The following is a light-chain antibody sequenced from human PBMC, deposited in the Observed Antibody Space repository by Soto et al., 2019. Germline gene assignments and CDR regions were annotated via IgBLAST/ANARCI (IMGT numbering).Light chain of an antibody. CDR1: SSDVGSYNL. Sequence: QSVLTQPASVSGSPGQSITISCTGASSDVGSYNLVSWYQQHPGKAPKLMIYEVSKRPSGVSNRFSGSKAGNTASLTISGLQAEDEADYYCCSYAGYSTLVFGGGTQLTVL. V-gene: IGLV2-23*02. J-gene: IGLJ2*01. CDR2: EVS. CDR3: CSYAGYSTLV.